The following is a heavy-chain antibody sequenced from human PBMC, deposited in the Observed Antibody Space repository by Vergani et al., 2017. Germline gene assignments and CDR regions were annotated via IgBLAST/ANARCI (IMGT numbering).Heavy chain of an antibody. Sequence: QLLESGGGLIQPGGSLRLSCAASGFTFSNYAMSWVRQTPGRGLEWVSAVSYSGGATWYAASVKGRFTISRDNFRKTINLHMNFLIAEDTAIYYCARDKFFPKDVFDLLCQGTLVTVSS. CDR2: VSYSGGAT. V-gene: IGHV3-23*01. CDR1: GFTFSNYA. CDR3: ARDKFFPKDVFDL. J-gene: IGHJ3*01.